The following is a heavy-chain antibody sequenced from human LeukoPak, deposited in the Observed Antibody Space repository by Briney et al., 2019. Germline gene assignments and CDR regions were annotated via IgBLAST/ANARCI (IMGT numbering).Heavy chain of an antibody. J-gene: IGHJ3*02. CDR3: ARKTYDSSGLIPHPGVFDI. Sequence: SETLSLTCAVSGGSISTSNWWSWVRQPPGKGLEWIGEIYHSGSTNYNPSLKSRVTISVDKSKNQFSLKLSSVTAADTAVYYCARKTYDSSGLIPHPGVFDIWGQGTMVTVSS. V-gene: IGHV4-4*02. D-gene: IGHD3-22*01. CDR1: GGSISTSNW. CDR2: IYHSGST.